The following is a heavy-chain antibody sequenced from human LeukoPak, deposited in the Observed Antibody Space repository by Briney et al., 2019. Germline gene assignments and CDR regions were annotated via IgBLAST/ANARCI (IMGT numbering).Heavy chain of an antibody. Sequence: PGGSLRLSCAASGFTFSSYGMHWVRQAPGKGLEWVAYIQYDGSNEQYADSVKRRFSISRDSSKNTLYLQMNSLRAEDTAVYYCAKKWSDDYDSSGVNDAFDIWGQGTMVTVSS. V-gene: IGHV3-30*02. CDR2: IQYDGSNE. D-gene: IGHD3-22*01. CDR1: GFTFSSYG. J-gene: IGHJ3*02. CDR3: AKKWSDDYDSSGVNDAFDI.